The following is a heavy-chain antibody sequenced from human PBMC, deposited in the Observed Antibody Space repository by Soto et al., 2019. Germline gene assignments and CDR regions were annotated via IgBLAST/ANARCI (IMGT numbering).Heavy chain of an antibody. Sequence: EVQLVESGGGLVKPGGSLRLSCAASGFTFSSYSMNWVRQAPGKGLEWVSSINYKSHIDYADSVKGRFTISRDNAKNSLYLQMKSLRAEDTAVYFCARDLIYAGYYYYMDVWGIGTTVTVSS. CDR3: ARDLIYAGYYYYMDV. D-gene: IGHD2-21*01. V-gene: IGHV3-21*01. CDR1: GFTFSSYS. J-gene: IGHJ6*03. CDR2: INYKSHI.